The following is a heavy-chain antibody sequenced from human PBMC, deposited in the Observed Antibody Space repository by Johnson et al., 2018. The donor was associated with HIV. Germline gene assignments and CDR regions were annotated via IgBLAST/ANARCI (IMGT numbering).Heavy chain of an antibody. D-gene: IGHD2-15*01. J-gene: IGHJ3*02. CDR3: ALGGSWYAFDI. V-gene: IGHV3-23*04. Sequence: VQLVESGRGVVRPGGSLRVSCAASGFTFDDYGMSWVRQAPGKGLEGVSVISGSGGSTYYADSVKGRYIISRDNSKNKLYLQMNSLRAEDTAVYYCALGGSWYAFDIWGQGTMVTVSS. CDR2: ISGSGGST. CDR1: GFTFDDYG.